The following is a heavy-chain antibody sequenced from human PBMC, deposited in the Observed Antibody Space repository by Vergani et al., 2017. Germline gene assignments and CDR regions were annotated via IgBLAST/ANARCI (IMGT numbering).Heavy chain of an antibody. CDR2: IYYSGST. D-gene: IGHD3-3*01. V-gene: IGHV4-39*07. CDR3: ARDGISRITIFGVVIRPADAFDI. J-gene: IGHJ3*02. Sequence: QLQLQESGPGLVKPSETLSLTCTVSGGSISSSSYYWGWIRQPPGKGLEWIGSIYYSGSTYYNPSLKSRVTISVDTSKNQFSLKLSSVTAADTAVYYCARDGISRITIFGVVIRPADAFDIWGQGTMVTVSS. CDR1: GGSISSSSYY.